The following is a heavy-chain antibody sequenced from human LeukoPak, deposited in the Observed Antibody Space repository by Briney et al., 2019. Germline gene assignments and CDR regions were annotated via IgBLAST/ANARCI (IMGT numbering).Heavy chain of an antibody. D-gene: IGHD2-15*01. Sequence: SQTLSLTCTVSGGSITSGDYYWSWIRQHPGKGLEWIGYIHYRGSTNSNPSLKSRVTISVDTSKNQFSLKMSSVTDADTAVYYCARDGCSGASCYPGWFDPWGQGTLVTVSS. CDR2: IHYRGST. CDR1: GGSITSGDYY. J-gene: IGHJ5*02. V-gene: IGHV4-31*03. CDR3: ARDGCSGASCYPGWFDP.